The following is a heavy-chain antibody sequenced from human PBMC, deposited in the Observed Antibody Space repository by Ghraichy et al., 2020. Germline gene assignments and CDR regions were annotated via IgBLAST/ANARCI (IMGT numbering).Heavy chain of an antibody. V-gene: IGHV3-13*01. Sequence: GPLRLSCVASGFTFSSYDMHWVRQAPGKGLEWVSYIGSPGDTYYLDSVKGRITISRENAKNSLYLQMNSLRDEDTAMYYCAREVSTWTNNWYFDLWGRGTLVIVSS. CDR3: AREVSTWTNNWYFDL. J-gene: IGHJ2*01. CDR2: IGSPGDT. CDR1: GFTFSSYD. D-gene: IGHD6-13*01.